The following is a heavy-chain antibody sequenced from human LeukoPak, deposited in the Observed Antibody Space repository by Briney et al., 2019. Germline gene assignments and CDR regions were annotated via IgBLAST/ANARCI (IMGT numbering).Heavy chain of an antibody. J-gene: IGHJ4*02. CDR1: GYSISSGYY. CDR2: IYHSGST. Sequence: PSETLSLTCTVSGYSISSGYYWGWIRQPPGKGLEWIGSIYHSGSTYYNPSLKSRVTISVDTSKNQFSLKLSSVTAADTAVYYCARDAVLVATTPFDYWGQGTLVTVSS. CDR3: ARDAVLVATTPFDY. D-gene: IGHD5-12*01. V-gene: IGHV4-38-2*02.